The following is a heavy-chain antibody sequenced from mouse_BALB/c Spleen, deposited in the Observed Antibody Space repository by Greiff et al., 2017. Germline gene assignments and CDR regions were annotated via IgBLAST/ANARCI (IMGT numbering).Heavy chain of an antibody. Sequence: EVKVVESGGGLVQPGGSRKLSCAASGFTFSSFGMHWVRQAPEKGLEWVAYISSGSSTIYYADTVKGRFTISRDNPKNTLFLQMTSLRSEDTAMYYCARGDYYGSSTFDYWGQGTTLTVSS. V-gene: IGHV5-17*02. D-gene: IGHD1-1*01. CDR3: ARGDYYGSSTFDY. CDR2: ISSGSSTI. CDR1: GFTFSSFG. J-gene: IGHJ2*01.